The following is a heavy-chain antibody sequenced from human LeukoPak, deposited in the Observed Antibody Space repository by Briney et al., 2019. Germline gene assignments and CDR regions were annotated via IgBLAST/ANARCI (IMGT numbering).Heavy chain of an antibody. CDR1: GGSISRFY. CDR3: ARDSSGYYPFDY. J-gene: IGHJ4*02. V-gene: IGHV4-4*07. D-gene: IGHD3-22*01. Sequence: SETLSLTCTVSGGSISRFYWSWIRQPAGKGLEWIGRIYSSGSTNYNPSLKSRVTMSVDTSKNQFSLKLSSVTAADTAVYYCARDSSGYYPFDYWGQGTLVTVSS. CDR2: IYSSGST.